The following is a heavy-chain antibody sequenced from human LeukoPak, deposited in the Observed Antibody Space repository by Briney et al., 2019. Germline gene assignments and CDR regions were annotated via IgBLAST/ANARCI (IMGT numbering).Heavy chain of an antibody. V-gene: IGHV4-4*07. Sequence: SETLSLTCTVSGGFISSYYWSWIRQPAGKGLEWIGRIYTSGSTNYNPSLKSRVTMSVDTSKNQFSLKLSSVTAADTAVYYCASSDVEGSSFDYWGQGTLVTVSS. CDR1: GGFISSYY. D-gene: IGHD2-15*01. CDR2: IYTSGST. CDR3: ASSDVEGSSFDY. J-gene: IGHJ4*02.